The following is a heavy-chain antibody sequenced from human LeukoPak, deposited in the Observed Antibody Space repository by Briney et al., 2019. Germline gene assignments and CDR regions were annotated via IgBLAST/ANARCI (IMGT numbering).Heavy chain of an antibody. CDR1: GYTFTAYY. D-gene: IGHD1-26*01. Sequence: GASVKVSCKPTGYTFTAYYIHWVRQAPGQGFQWMGWINLNSGGTNYARSFQGRVTMTRDTSISTVFMELSSLISEDTGEYYCARGGGSYFVDYWGQGTLVTVSS. CDR3: ARGGGSYFVDY. V-gene: IGHV1-2*02. CDR2: INLNSGGT. J-gene: IGHJ4*02.